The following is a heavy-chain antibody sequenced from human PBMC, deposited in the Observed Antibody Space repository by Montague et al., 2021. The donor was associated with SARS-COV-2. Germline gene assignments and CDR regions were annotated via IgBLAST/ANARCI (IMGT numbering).Heavy chain of an antibody. CDR2: IYYSGST. Sequence: SETLSLTCTVSGGSISSYYWSWIRQPPGKGLEWIGYIYYSGSTNYNPSLKSRVTISVDTPKNQFSLKLSSVTAVDTAVYYCARGSGWMGNAFDIWGQGTMVTVSS. CDR3: ARGSGWMGNAFDI. D-gene: IGHD6-19*01. CDR1: GGSISSYY. V-gene: IGHV4-59*01. J-gene: IGHJ3*02.